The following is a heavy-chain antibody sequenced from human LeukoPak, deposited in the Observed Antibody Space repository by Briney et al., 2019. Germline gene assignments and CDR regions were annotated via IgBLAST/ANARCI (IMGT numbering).Heavy chain of an antibody. V-gene: IGHV1-2*02. CDR3: AKVKPGAFDL. Sequence: ASVKVSCKASGYTFTDYYIHWVRQAPGQGLEWMAWINPNSGATNSAQKFQGRVTMARDTSISTVYMELSRLRFDDTAVYYCAKVKPGAFDLWGQGTVVTVSS. J-gene: IGHJ3*01. CDR2: INPNSGAT. D-gene: IGHD7-27*01. CDR1: GYTFTDYY.